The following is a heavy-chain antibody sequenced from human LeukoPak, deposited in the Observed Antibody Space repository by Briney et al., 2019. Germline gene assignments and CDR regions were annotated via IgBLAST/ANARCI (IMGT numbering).Heavy chain of an antibody. V-gene: IGHV3-30-3*01. CDR1: GFTFSSYA. CDR2: ISYDGSNK. D-gene: IGHD3-16*02. J-gene: IGHJ4*02. Sequence: GGSLRLSCAASGFTFSSYAMHWVRQAPGKGLEWMAVISYDGSNKYYADSVKGRFTISRDNSKNTLYLQMNSLRAEDTAVYYCARDLSSAGDYWGQGTLVTVSS. CDR3: ARDLSSAGDY.